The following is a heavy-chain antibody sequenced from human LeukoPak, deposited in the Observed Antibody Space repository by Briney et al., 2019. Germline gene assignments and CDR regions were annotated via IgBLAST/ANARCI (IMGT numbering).Heavy chain of an antibody. J-gene: IGHJ4*02. CDR3: ARVTRWAGLDF. CDR1: GGSISSGDKY. D-gene: IGHD2-21*02. CDR2: IYYSGST. V-gene: IGHV4-30-4*01. Sequence: SETLSLTCNVSGGSISSGDKYWSWIRQPPGKGLEWIGYIYYSGSTYYNPSLKSRLTISVDTSENQFSLHLTSVTAADTAVYFCARVTRWAGLDFWGQGTLVTVSS.